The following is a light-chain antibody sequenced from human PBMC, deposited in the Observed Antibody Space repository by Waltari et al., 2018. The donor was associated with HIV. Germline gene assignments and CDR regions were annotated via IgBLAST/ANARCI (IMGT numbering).Light chain of an antibody. Sequence: QSALTQPASVSGSPGQSITISCTGTSSDVGGYNYVSWYQQHPVKAPTLMIYEFSNRPSGVSNRFSGSNSGNTASLTISGLQAEDEADYYCSSYTSSSTVVFGGGTKLTVL. J-gene: IGLJ2*01. CDR3: SSYTSSSTVV. V-gene: IGLV2-14*01. CDR1: SSDVGGYNY. CDR2: EFS.